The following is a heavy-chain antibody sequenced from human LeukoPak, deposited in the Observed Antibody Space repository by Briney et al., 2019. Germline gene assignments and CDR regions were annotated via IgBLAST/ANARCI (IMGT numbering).Heavy chain of an antibody. Sequence: SETLSLTCTVSGGSISSSSYYWGWIRQPPGKGLEWIGNIYYSGSTYYKPSLKSRVTISVDTSKNQFSLKLSSVTAADTAVYYCARVINGDSFYHYYYMDVWGKGTTVTVSS. D-gene: IGHD2/OR15-2a*01. CDR3: ARVINGDSFYHYYYMDV. CDR2: IYYSGST. J-gene: IGHJ6*03. V-gene: IGHV4-39*07. CDR1: GGSISSSSYY.